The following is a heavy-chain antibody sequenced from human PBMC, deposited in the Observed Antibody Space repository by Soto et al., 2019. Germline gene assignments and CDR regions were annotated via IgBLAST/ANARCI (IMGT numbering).Heavy chain of an antibody. Sequence: EVQLLESGGGLVQPGGSLRLSCAASGFTFSSYAMSWVRQAPGKGLEWVSAISGSGGSTYYADSVKGRFTISRDNSKNTLYLQMNSLRAEDTVVYYCARASGGGRWFGELFGHFDYWGQGTLVTVSS. CDR3: ARASGGGRWFGELFGHFDY. D-gene: IGHD3-10*01. V-gene: IGHV3-23*01. J-gene: IGHJ4*02. CDR1: GFTFSSYA. CDR2: ISGSGGST.